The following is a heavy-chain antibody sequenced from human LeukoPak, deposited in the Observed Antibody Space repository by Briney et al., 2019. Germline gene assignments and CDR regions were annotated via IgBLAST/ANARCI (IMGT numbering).Heavy chain of an antibody. CDR2: ISGSGHNT. D-gene: IGHD6-19*01. Sequence: GGSLRLSCAASGFTFSTYAMSWIRQAPGKGLEWVSAISGSGHNTYYADSVKGRFIHPRDNSKNTVSLQMNSLRAEATAVYYCAKWRGPSGWFSASFDIWGQGTLVTVSS. J-gene: IGHJ3*02. V-gene: IGHV3-23*01. CDR3: AKWRGPSGWFSASFDI. CDR1: GFTFSTYA.